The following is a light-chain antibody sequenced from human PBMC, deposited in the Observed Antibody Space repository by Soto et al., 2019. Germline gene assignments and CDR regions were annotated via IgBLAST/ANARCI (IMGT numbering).Light chain of an antibody. Sequence: DIQMTQSPSSLSASVGDRVTITCRATQGIGNYLTWYQQKPGRVPKLLIYAASTLQPGVPSRFSGSGSGTDFTLTISSLQPEDVATYYCQKYNSALWTFGQGTKVGIK. CDR1: QGIGNY. CDR2: AAS. J-gene: IGKJ1*01. V-gene: IGKV1-27*01. CDR3: QKYNSALWT.